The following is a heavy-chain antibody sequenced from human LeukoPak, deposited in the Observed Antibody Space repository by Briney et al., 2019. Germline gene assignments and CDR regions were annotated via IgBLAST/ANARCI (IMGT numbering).Heavy chain of an antibody. V-gene: IGHV1-2*02. D-gene: IGHD2-8*01. CDR3: ARALYCTNGVCYTSLTIDY. J-gene: IGHJ4*02. CDR2: INPNSGGT. Sequence: ASVKVSCKASGYTFTGYYMHWVRQAPGQGLEWMGWINPNSGGTNYAQKLQGRVTMTTDTSTSTAYMELRSLRSDDTAVYYCARALYCTNGVCYTSLTIDYWGQGTLVTVSS. CDR1: GYTFTGYY.